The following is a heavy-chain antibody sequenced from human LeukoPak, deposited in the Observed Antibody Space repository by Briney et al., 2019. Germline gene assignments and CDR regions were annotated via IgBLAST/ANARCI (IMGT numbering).Heavy chain of an antibody. CDR2: ISGYNGNT. CDR1: GYTFTNYG. Sequence: GASVKVFCKASGYTFTNYGVNWVRQAPGEGLEWMGWISGYNGNTNYAQKFQGRVIMTASSSTKTAYMELESLRSDDTAVYYCARDSGVTVWYFDVWGRGTLVTVSS. J-gene: IGHJ2*01. D-gene: IGHD2/OR15-2a*01. CDR3: ARDSGVTVWYFDV. V-gene: IGHV1-18*01.